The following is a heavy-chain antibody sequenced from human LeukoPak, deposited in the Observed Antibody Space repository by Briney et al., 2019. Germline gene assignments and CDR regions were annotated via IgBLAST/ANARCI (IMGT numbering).Heavy chain of an antibody. CDR1: GFIFSSHV. CDR3: KGAWS. Sequence: GGSLRLSCAASGFIFSSHVMAWVRQAPGKGLEWVSLITGNGGSTYYADSVKGRFTISRDNSKNTLFLQMNSLRAEDTAVYYCKGAWSWGQGTLVPVPS. D-gene: IGHD3-3*01. V-gene: IGHV3-23*01. CDR2: ITGNGGST. J-gene: IGHJ4*02.